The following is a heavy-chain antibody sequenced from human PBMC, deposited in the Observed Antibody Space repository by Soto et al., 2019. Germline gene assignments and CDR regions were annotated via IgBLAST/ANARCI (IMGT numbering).Heavy chain of an antibody. CDR3: ARDNYYDSSLPRGYYYYGMDV. Sequence: PSETLSLTCAVSGCSISSSNWWSWVRQPPGKGLEWIGEIYHSGSTNYNPSLKSRVTISVDKSKNQFSLKLSSVTAADTAVYYCARDNYYDSSLPRGYYYYGMDVWGQGTTVTVSS. D-gene: IGHD3-22*01. V-gene: IGHV4-4*02. CDR1: GCSISSSNW. CDR2: IYHSGST. J-gene: IGHJ6*02.